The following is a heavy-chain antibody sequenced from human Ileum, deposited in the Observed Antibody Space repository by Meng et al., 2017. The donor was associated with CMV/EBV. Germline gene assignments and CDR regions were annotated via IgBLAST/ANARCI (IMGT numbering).Heavy chain of an antibody. CDR1: GFTFSDYQ. V-gene: IGHV3-11*01. Sequence: SRRLSCAVSGFTFSDYQMSGIRQATGKGLEWVSYISPSGINIYYADSVKGRFTISRDNTKNSLYLQMNSLRAEDTAIYYCSSPPVGGWGQGTLVTVSS. CDR3: SSPPVGG. CDR2: ISPSGINI. D-gene: IGHD3-16*01. J-gene: IGHJ4*02.